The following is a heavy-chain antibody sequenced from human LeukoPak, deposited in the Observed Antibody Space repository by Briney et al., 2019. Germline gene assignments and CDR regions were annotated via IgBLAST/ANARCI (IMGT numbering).Heavy chain of an antibody. CDR3: ARPSVAGTVEAFDI. J-gene: IGHJ3*02. D-gene: IGHD6-19*01. Sequence: IIYPCDSDTRYSPSFQGQVTISADKSISTAYLQWSSLKASDTAMYYCARPSVAGTVEAFDIWGQGTMVTVSS. V-gene: IGHV5-51*01. CDR2: IYPCDSDT.